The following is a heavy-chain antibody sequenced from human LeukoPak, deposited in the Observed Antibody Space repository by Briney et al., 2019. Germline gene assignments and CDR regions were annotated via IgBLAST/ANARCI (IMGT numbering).Heavy chain of an antibody. D-gene: IGHD1-26*01. CDR2: IKTDGSPS. CDR1: GFTFSGYW. V-gene: IGHV3-74*01. Sequence: GGSLRLSCAASGFTFSGYWMHWVRQAPGKGLVWVSRIKTDGSPSNYADSVKGRFTISRDNAKNTLYLQMNSLRAEDTAVYYCARGGSPPEALGDTFDIWGQGTMVTVSS. CDR3: ARGGSPPEALGDTFDI. J-gene: IGHJ3*02.